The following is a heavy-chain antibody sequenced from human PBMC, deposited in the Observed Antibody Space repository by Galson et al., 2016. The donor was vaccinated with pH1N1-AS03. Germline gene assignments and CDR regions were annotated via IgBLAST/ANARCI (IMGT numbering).Heavy chain of an antibody. CDR3: VRDDDSSGYYPDS. J-gene: IGHJ4*02. CDR1: GFTFSASN. CDR2: IRTRDNNYAT. Sequence: SLRLSCAASGFTFSASNIHWVRQASGKGLEWVGRIRTRDNNYATEYTASVRGRITISRDDSENTAYLQMNSLRGEDTAVYYCVRDDDSSGYYPDSWGRGTLVTVSS. D-gene: IGHD3-22*01. V-gene: IGHV3-73*01.